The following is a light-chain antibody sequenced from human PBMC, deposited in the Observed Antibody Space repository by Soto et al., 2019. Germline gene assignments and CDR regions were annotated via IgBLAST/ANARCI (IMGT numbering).Light chain of an antibody. CDR2: GAS. Sequence: EIVLTQSPGTLSLSPGERATLSCRASQSVSSSFLAWYQQQPGQAPRLLIYGASSRATGIPDRFSGSGSGTGFTPTISRLEPEDFAVYYCQQYGSSPVTFGPGTKVDIK. V-gene: IGKV3-20*01. CDR1: QSVSSSF. J-gene: IGKJ3*01. CDR3: QQYGSSPVT.